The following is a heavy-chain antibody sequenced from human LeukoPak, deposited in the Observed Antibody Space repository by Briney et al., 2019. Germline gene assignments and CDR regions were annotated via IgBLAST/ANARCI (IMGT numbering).Heavy chain of an antibody. V-gene: IGHV3-23*01. D-gene: IGHD3-22*01. J-gene: IGHJ3*02. CDR1: GFTSSNYA. CDR3: AKSDNSDYYLGGAFDI. Sequence: GGSLRLSCAASGFTSSNYAMSWVRQAPGKGLEWVSGISGSGGSTYSADSVKGRFTISRDNYKNTVYLQMNSLRAEDTAVYYCAKSDNSDYYLGGAFDIWGQGTMVTVSS. CDR2: ISGSGGST.